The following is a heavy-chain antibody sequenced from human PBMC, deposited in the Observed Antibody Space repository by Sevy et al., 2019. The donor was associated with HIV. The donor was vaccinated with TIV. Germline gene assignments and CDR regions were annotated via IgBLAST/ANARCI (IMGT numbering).Heavy chain of an antibody. V-gene: IGHV3-33*01. D-gene: IGHD4-17*01. J-gene: IGHJ4*02. CDR2: IWXDXSNK. CDR3: ARGRDYGNFDY. CDR1: GFXFSIYG. Sequence: GGSLRLSCAASGFXFSIYGMHWVRQAPXKGLEWVAFIWXDXSNKYYVDSVKGRFTIFRDNSKNTVYLQMNSLRAEDTAVYYCARGRDYGNFDYWGQGTLVTVSS.